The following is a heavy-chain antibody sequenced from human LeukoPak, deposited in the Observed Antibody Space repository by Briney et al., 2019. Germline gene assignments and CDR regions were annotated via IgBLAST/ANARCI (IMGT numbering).Heavy chain of an antibody. D-gene: IGHD4-23*01. J-gene: IGHJ6*02. CDR1: GGTFSSYA. Sequence: SVKVSCKASGGTFSSYAISWVRQAPGQGLEWMGGIIPIFGTADYAQKFQGRVTITADESTSTAYMELSSLRSEDTAVYYCASGKVGYYYGMDVWGQGTTVTVSS. CDR3: ASGKVGYYYGMDV. CDR2: IIPIFGTA. V-gene: IGHV1-69*13.